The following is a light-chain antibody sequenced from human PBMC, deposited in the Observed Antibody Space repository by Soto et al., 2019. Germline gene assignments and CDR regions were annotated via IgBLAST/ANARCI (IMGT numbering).Light chain of an antibody. J-gene: IGKJ1*01. V-gene: IGKV3-11*01. CDR1: QSVSTY. CDR2: DAS. CDR3: KQSSNWQGT. Sequence: EIVMPQSPATLSLSPGARSTLSGRASQSVSTYLAWYQQTPGRPPRLLIYDASKRAPGIPARFSGSGSGTDFTLTVSSLEPEDFAVYYCKQSSNWQGTFGRGTKVDIK.